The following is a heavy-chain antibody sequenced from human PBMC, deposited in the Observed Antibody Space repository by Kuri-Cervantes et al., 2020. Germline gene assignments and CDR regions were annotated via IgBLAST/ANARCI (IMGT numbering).Heavy chain of an antibody. CDR3: AKDNGREPYSDY. CDR1: GSTFGDYA. D-gene: IGHD1-26*01. J-gene: IGHJ4*02. Sequence: GGSLRLSCKSSGSTFGDYAVTWVRQAPGKGLEWVSAISGSGGSTYYADSVKGRFTISRDNSKNTLYLQMNSLRAEDTAVYYCAKDNGREPYSDYWGQGTPVTVSS. V-gene: IGHV3-23*01. CDR2: ISGSGGST.